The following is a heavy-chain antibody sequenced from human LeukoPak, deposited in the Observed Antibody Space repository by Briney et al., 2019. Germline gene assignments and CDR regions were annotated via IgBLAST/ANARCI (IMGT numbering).Heavy chain of an antibody. CDR3: ARDNIVVVPAATHDAFDI. Sequence: GGSLGLSCAASGVNFDDYAMHWVRQAPGKGLEWVSYISSSSSTIYYADSVKGRFTISRDNAKNSLYLQMNSLRAEDTAVYYCARDNIVVVPAATHDAFDIWGQGQWSPSLQ. D-gene: IGHD2-2*01. J-gene: IGHJ3*02. CDR1: GVNFDDYA. V-gene: IGHV3-48*01. CDR2: ISSSSSTI.